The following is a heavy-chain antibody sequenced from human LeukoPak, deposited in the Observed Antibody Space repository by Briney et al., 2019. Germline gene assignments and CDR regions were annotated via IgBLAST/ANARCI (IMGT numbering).Heavy chain of an antibody. D-gene: IGHD6-13*01. CDR3: AKEGYGSTWNADFDF. Sequence: PGGSLRLSCVASGFTFSSYALSWVRQAPGKGLEWVSTISGTGDTTYHADSVKGRFTISRDNSKNTLYLQMNSLRAEDTAVYYRAKEGYGSTWNADFDFWGQGTLVTVSS. J-gene: IGHJ4*02. CDR2: ISGTGDTT. CDR1: GFTFSSYA. V-gene: IGHV3-23*01.